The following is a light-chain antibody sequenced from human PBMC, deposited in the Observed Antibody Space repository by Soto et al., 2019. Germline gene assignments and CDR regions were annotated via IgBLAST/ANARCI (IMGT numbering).Light chain of an antibody. Sequence: QAVVTQEPSLTVSPGGTVTLTCGSSTGSVTSGHYPYWFQQKPGQAPRTLIYDTNNKHSWTPARFSGSLLGGKAALPLSGAQPQDEAEYYCMISFGPSRIFGGGTKLTVL. V-gene: IGLV7-46*01. J-gene: IGLJ2*01. CDR3: MISFGPSRI. CDR2: DTN. CDR1: TGSVTSGHY.